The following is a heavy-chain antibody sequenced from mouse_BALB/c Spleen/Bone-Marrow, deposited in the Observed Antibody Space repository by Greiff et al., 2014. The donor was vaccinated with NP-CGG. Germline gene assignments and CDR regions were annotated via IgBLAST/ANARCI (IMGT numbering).Heavy chain of an antibody. CDR1: GYTFTDYA. D-gene: IGHD2-2*01. CDR3: ARSGYGYDWFAY. J-gene: IGHJ3*01. Sequence: LKESGVSVKISCKGSGYTFTDYAMHWVKQSHAKSLEWIGVISTYSGNTNYNQKFKGKATMTVDKSSSTAYMELARLTSEDSAIYYCARSGYGYDWFAYWGQGTLVTVSA. CDR2: ISTYSGNT. V-gene: IGHV1S137*01.